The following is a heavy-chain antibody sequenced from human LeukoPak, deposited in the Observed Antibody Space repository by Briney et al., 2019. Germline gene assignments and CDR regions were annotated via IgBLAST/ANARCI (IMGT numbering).Heavy chain of an antibody. V-gene: IGHV3-30*03. CDR2: TSYDGSNK. Sequence: GGSLRLSCAASGFTFSSYGMHWVRQAPGKGLEWVAVTSYDGSNKYYADSVKGRFTISRDNSKNTLYLQMNSLRAEDTAVYYCARDLLGATEEYYFDYWGQGTLVTVSS. J-gene: IGHJ4*02. D-gene: IGHD1-26*01. CDR1: GFTFSSYG. CDR3: ARDLLGATEEYYFDY.